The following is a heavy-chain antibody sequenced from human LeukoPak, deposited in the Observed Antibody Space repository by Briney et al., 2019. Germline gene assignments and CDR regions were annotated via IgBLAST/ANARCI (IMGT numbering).Heavy chain of an antibody. CDR3: ARGGSGYGDYSYFYGMDV. D-gene: IGHD3-22*01. CDR2: ISSSSSTI. V-gene: IGHV3-48*02. J-gene: IGHJ6*02. CDR1: GFTFSTYA. Sequence: GGSLRLSCGASGFTFSTYAMNWVRQAPGKGLEWVSYISSSSSTIYHADSVKGRFTISRDSAKNSLYLQMNSLRDEDTAMYYCARGGSGYGDYSYFYGMDVWGQGTTVTVSS.